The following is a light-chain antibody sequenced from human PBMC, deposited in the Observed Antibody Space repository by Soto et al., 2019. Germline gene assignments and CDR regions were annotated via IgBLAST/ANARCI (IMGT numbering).Light chain of an antibody. CDR3: SSYTVTSTYV. J-gene: IGLJ1*01. V-gene: IGLV2-14*01. CDR2: VVS. Sequence: QSVLAQPASVSGSPGQSITITCTGTSSDVGGYKYVSWYQQHPGKAPKLLIYVVSNRPSGVSNRFSGSKAGNTASLTISGLQAEDEADYYCSSYTVTSTYVFGTGTKVTVL. CDR1: SSDVGGYKY.